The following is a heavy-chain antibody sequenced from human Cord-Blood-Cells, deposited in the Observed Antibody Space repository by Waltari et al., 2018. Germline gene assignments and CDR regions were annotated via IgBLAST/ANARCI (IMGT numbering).Heavy chain of an antibody. CDR3: ARVFAMSYDSSGYYVDY. D-gene: IGHD3-22*01. CDR2: INHSGST. J-gene: IGHJ4*02. Sequence: QVQLQQWGAGLLKPSETLSLTCAVYGGSFSGYYWSWIRQPPGKGLEWVGEINHSGSTNDNPALKRRVTISVDTSKNQFSLKLSSVTAADTAVYYCARVFAMSYDSSGYYVDYWGQGTLVTVSS. V-gene: IGHV4-34*01. CDR1: GGSFSGYY.